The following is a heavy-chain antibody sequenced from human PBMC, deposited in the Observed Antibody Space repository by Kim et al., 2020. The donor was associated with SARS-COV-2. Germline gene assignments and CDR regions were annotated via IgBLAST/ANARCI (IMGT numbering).Heavy chain of an antibody. D-gene: IGHD6-13*01. Sequence: VKGRFTISRDNAKNTLYLQMNSLRAEDTAVYYCASYSSSWTSYYYYGMDVWGQGTTVTVSS. J-gene: IGHJ6*02. CDR3: ASYSSSWTSYYYYGMDV. V-gene: IGHV3-74*01.